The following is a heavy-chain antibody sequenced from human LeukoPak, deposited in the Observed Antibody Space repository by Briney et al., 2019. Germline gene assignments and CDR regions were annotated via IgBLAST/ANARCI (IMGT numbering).Heavy chain of an antibody. V-gene: IGHV4-34*01. CDR3: ARSALMTDYVWGSSSDY. CDR2: INNDGNS. CDR1: GGSFSGHY. D-gene: IGHD3-16*01. J-gene: IGHJ4*02. Sequence: SETLSLTCAVSGGSFSGHYWNWIRQPPGKDLEWIGEINNDGNSNYNPSLKSRVTLSVDTSKNQFSLRLSSVTAADTAVYYCARSALMTDYVWGSSSDYWGQGTLVTVSS.